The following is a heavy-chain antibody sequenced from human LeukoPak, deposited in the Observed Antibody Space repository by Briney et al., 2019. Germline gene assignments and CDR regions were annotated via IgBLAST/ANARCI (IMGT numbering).Heavy chain of an antibody. CDR2: INGDGSST. D-gene: IGHD5-24*01. J-gene: IGHJ4*02. CDR1: GFTFSSCW. V-gene: IGHV3-74*03. CDR3: ARVGGYNSYFDY. Sequence: PGGSLRLPCAASGFTFSSCWMHWVRQAPGKGLVWVAGINGDGSSTTYADSVRGRFTISRDNAKNTLYLQMNSLRDEDTAVYYCARVGGYNSYFDYWGQGSLVTVSS.